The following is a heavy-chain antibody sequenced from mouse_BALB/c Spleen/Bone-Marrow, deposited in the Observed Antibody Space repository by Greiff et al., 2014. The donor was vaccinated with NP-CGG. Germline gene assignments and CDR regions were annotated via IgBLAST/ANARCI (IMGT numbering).Heavy chain of an antibody. Sequence: DVKLVESGGGLVQPGGSLKLSCAASGFTFSSYTMSWVRQTPEKRLEWVAYISNGGGSTYYPDTVKGRFTISRDNAKNTLYLQMSSLKSEDTAMYCCARHGGSRGYYFDYWGQGTTLTVSS. D-gene: IGHD1-1*01. CDR3: ARHGGSRGYYFDY. J-gene: IGHJ2*01. V-gene: IGHV5-12-2*01. CDR2: ISNGGGST. CDR1: GFTFSSYT.